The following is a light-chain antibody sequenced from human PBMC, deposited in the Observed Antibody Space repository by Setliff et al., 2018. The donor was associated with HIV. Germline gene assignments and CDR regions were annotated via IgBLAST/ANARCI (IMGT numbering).Light chain of an antibody. CDR1: SSDVGSYNL. CDR3: CSYGSSDTFV. V-gene: IGLV2-23*02. Sequence: QSVLTQPASVSGSPGQSITISCTGTSSDVGSYNLVSWYQQRPGKAPKLIMYEVTKWPSGISDRFSGSKPGNTASLTISGLQADDEADYYCCSYGSSDTFVFGTGTKVTVL. CDR2: EVT. J-gene: IGLJ1*01.